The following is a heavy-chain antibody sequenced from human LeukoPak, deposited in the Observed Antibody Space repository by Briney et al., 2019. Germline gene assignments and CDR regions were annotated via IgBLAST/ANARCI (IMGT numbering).Heavy chain of an antibody. CDR2: INHSGST. Sequence: SETLSLTCAVYGGSFSGYYWSWIRQPPGKGLEWIGEINHSGSTNYNPSLKSRVTISVDTSKNQFSLKLSSVTAADTAVYYCARRAPHYLIVGARSGFFDYWGQGTLVTVSS. V-gene: IGHV4-34*01. CDR3: ARRAPHYLIVGARSGFFDY. D-gene: IGHD1-26*01. CDR1: GGSFSGYY. J-gene: IGHJ4*02.